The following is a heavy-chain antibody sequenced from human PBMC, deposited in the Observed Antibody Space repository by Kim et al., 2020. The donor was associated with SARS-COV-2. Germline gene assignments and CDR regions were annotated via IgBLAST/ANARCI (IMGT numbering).Heavy chain of an antibody. J-gene: IGHJ5*02. CDR1: GGSISSYY. CDR2: IYYSGST. CDR3: ARGQNLRYFDWTIHQGWFD. Sequence: SQTLSLTCTVSGGSISSYYWSWIRQPPGKGLEWIGYIYYSGSTNYNPSLKSRVTISVDTSKNQFSLKLSSVSAADTAVYYCARGQNLRYFDWTIHQGWFD. D-gene: IGHD3-9*01. V-gene: IGHV4-59*01.